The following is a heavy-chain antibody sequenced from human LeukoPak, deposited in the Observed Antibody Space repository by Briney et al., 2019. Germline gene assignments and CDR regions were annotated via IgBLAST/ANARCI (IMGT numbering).Heavy chain of an antibody. CDR2: ISAYNGNT. V-gene: IGHV1-18*01. CDR1: GYAFTNYG. J-gene: IGHJ5*02. D-gene: IGHD3-10*01. Sequence: ASVKVSCKASGYAFTNYGISWVRQAPGQGLEWMGWISAYNGNTHYAQKLQGRVTMTTDTSTSTAYMELRSLRSDDTAVYYCARDDGSGSYRFDPWGQGTLVTVSS. CDR3: ARDDGSGSYRFDP.